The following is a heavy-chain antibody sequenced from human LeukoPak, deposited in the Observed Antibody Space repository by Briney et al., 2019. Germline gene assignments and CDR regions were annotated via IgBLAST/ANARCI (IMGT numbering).Heavy chain of an antibody. V-gene: IGHV4-61*01. Sequence: PSQTLSLTCTVSGGSISSGSYYWNWIRQPPRKGLEWIGNIYYSGSAIYNPSLKGRVTISVDTSKNQFSLNLTSVTAADTAVYYCAREGRLMGYSGGLGFVYWGQGTLVTVSS. CDR1: GGSISSGSYY. CDR3: AREGRLMGYSGGLGFVY. J-gene: IGHJ4*02. CDR2: IYYSGSA. D-gene: IGHD6-19*01.